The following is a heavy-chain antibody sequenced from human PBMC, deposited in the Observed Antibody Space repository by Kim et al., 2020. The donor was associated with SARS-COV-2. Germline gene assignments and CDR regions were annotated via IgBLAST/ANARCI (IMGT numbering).Heavy chain of an antibody. D-gene: IGHD6-13*01. J-gene: IGHJ6*02. CDR1: GFTFSNAW. CDR3: TTGGRGQQGYYYYYYGMDV. V-gene: IGHV3-15*01. CDR2: IKSKTDGGTT. Sequence: GGSLRLSCAASGFTFSNAWMSWVRQAPGKGLEWVGRIKSKTDGGTTDYAAPVKGRFTISRDDSKNTLYLQMNSLKTEDTAVYYCTTGGRGQQGYYYYYYGMDVWGQGTTVTVSS.